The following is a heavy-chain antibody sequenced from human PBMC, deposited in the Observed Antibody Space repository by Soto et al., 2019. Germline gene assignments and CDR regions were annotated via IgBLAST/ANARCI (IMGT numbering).Heavy chain of an antibody. J-gene: IGHJ4*02. Sequence: EVQLLESGGDLVQPGGSLRLSCVASGFTFGSRAMSWVRQAPGEGLEWVSSITDTGGDTKYADSMRGRFTISRDYSKNTLYLQMSSLRAEDTALYYCAKARGYTYGYPLDDWGRGTLVTVSS. D-gene: IGHD5-18*01. V-gene: IGHV3-23*01. CDR1: GFTFGSRA. CDR3: AKARGYTYGYPLDD. CDR2: ITDTGGDT.